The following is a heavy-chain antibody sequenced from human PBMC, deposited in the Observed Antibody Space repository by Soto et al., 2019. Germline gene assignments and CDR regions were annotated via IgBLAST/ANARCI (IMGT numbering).Heavy chain of an antibody. J-gene: IGHJ6*02. CDR1: GFTFSSYG. D-gene: IGHD1-26*01. V-gene: IGHV3-33*01. CDR2: IWYDGSNK. Sequence: QVQLVESGGGVVQPGRSLRLSCAASGFTFSSYGMHWVRQAPGKGLEWEAVIWYDGSNKYYADSVKGRFTISRDNSKNPLYLHMNSLTAEDMAVYYCAGVEGRIVLASMDVWGQGATVAVCS. CDR3: AGVEGRIVLASMDV.